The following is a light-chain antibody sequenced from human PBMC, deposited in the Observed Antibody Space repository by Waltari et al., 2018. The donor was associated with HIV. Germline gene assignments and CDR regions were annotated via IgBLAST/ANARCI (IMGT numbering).Light chain of an antibody. J-gene: IGLJ2*01. Sequence: QSALTQPASVSGSPGQSITISCTGTDTDHYDVSWYQHRPGEAPKVIIFEVVNRPSGVSNRFSGSRSGNTASLTISGLLAEDEADYFCTSYMSSAIPVFGGGTKVTVL. CDR1: DTDHYD. CDR3: TSYMSSAIPV. CDR2: EVV. V-gene: IGLV2-14*01.